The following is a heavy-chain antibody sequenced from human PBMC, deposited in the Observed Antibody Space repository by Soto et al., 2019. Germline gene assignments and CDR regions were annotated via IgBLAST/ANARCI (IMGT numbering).Heavy chain of an antibody. V-gene: IGHV3-48*01. J-gene: IGHJ4*02. CDR2: ISSSSSTI. CDR3: ARDLNLGSFDY. CDR1: GFTFSSYS. Sequence: GGSLRLSCAASGFTFSSYSMNWVRQAPGKGLEWVSYISSSSSTIYYADSVKGRFTISRDNAKNSLYLQMNSLRAGDTAVYYCARDLNLGSFDYWGQGTLVTVSS.